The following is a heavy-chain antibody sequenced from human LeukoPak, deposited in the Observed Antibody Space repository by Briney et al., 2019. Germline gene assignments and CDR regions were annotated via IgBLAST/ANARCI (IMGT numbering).Heavy chain of an antibody. CDR1: GGSISSSSYY. D-gene: IGHD3/OR15-3a*01. Sequence: PLETLSLTCTVSGGSISSSSYYWGWIRQPPGKGLEWIGSIYYSGSTYYNPSLKSRVTISVDMSKNQFSLKLSSVTAADTAVYYCARHVDGLVITYEWFDPWGQGTLLTVSS. J-gene: IGHJ5*02. CDR2: IYYSGST. V-gene: IGHV4-39*01. CDR3: ARHVDGLVITYEWFDP.